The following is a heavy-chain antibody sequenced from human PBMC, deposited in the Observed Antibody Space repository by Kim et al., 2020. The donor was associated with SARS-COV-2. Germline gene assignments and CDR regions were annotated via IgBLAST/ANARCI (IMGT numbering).Heavy chain of an antibody. CDR3: AREGGYCGGDCYSGMDV. CDR1: GGTFSSYA. D-gene: IGHD2-21*01. J-gene: IGHJ6*02. V-gene: IGHV1-69*13. Sequence: SVKVSCKASGGTFSSYAISWVRQAPGQGLEWMGGIIPIFGTANYAQKFQGRVTITADESTSTAYMELSSLRSEDTAVYYCAREGGYCGGDCYSGMDVWGQGTTVTVSS. CDR2: IIPIFGTA.